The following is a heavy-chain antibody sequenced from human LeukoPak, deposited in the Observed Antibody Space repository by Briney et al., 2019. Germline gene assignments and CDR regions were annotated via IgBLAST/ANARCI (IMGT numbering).Heavy chain of an antibody. CDR1: GFTFSSYG. D-gene: IGHD3-16*01. V-gene: IGHV3-33*06. Sequence: PGGSLRLSCAASGFTFSSYGMHWVRQAPGKGLEWVAVIWDDGSNKYYADSVKCRFTISRDNSKNTLYLQMNSLRAEDTAVYYCAKGGESDYWGQGTLVTVSS. J-gene: IGHJ4*02. CDR2: IWDDGSNK. CDR3: AKGGESDY.